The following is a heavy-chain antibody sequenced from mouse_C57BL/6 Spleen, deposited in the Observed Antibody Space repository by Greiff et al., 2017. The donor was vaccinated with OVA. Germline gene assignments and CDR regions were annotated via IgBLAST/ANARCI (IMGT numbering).Heavy chain of an antibody. CDR1: GYAFSSSW. D-gene: IGHD2-1*01. CDR2: IYPGDGDT. CDR3: ARGGNYDYYAMDY. V-gene: IGHV1-82*01. Sequence: VQLQQSGPELVKPGASVKISCKASGYAFSSSWMNWVKQRPGKGLEWIGRIYPGDGDTNYNGKFKGKATLTADKSSSTAYMQLSSLTSEDSAVYFCARGGNYDYYAMDYWGKGTSVTVSS. J-gene: IGHJ4*01.